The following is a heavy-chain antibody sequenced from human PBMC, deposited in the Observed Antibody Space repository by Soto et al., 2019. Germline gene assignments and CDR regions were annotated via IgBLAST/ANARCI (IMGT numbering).Heavy chain of an antibody. D-gene: IGHD3-10*01. CDR2: TIPVFNTA. V-gene: IGHV1-69*06. CDR1: GGTLSDHG. Sequence: QVQLEQSGAEVKKPGSSVKISCKASGGTLSDHGVSWLRQAPGQGLEWVGGTIPVFNTAKYAPKFQGRVTVAADKSTNIAYRELGRPRSADSDFYYCARCAYGSGNYYTGPSAFDIWGQGTLVIVSS. J-gene: IGHJ3*02. CDR3: ARCAYGSGNYYTGPSAFDI.